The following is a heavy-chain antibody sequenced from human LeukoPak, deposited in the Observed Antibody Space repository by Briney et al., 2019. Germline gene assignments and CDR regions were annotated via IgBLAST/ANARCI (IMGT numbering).Heavy chain of an antibody. CDR3: ARNASDSGTSYFDY. J-gene: IGHJ4*02. Sequence: SGTLSLTCTVSGGSISSSTSYWGWIRQPPGKGLEWIGSIYYSGSTSYNPSLKSRVTISVGTSKKQFSLKLDSVTAADTAVYYCARNASDSGTSYFDYWGQGTLVTVSS. D-gene: IGHD1-26*01. V-gene: IGHV4-39*01. CDR2: IYYSGST. CDR1: GGSISSSTSY.